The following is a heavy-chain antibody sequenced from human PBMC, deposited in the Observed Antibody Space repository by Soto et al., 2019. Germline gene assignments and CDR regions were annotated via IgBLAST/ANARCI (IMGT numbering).Heavy chain of an antibody. CDR1: GGTFSSYA. CDR3: ARANFGEDIVVVVAAQTGGFDY. V-gene: IGHV1-69*01. J-gene: IGHJ4*02. CDR2: IIPIFGTA. Sequence: QVQLVQSGAEVKKPGSSVKVSCKASGGTFSSYAISWVRQAPGQGLEWMGGIIPIFGTANYAQKCQGRVTITADESTSTAYMELSSLRSEDTAVYYCARANFGEDIVVVVAAQTGGFDYWGQGTLVTVSS. D-gene: IGHD2-15*01.